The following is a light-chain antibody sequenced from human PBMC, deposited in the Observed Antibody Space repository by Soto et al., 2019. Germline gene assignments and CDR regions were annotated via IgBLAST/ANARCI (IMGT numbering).Light chain of an antibody. CDR1: QSVSSTY. V-gene: IGKV3-20*01. CDR3: QQYGSSPVT. Sequence: ETVLTQSPGTLSLSPGERATLSCRASQSVSSTYLAWYQQKPGQAPRLLIYGASSRATGIPDRFSVSGSGTDFTLTISRLEPEDFAVYYCQQYGSSPVTFGQGTKLEIK. CDR2: GAS. J-gene: IGKJ2*01.